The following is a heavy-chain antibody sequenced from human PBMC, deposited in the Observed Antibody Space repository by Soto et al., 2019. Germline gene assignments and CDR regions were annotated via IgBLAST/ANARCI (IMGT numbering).Heavy chain of an antibody. D-gene: IGHD6-19*01. CDR2: LSYDGSNK. CDR1: GFTFSSYA. V-gene: IGHV3-30-3*01. CDR3: ARDKSPHSSGWHNRHFDY. J-gene: IGHJ4*01. Sequence: QVQLVESGGGVVQPGRSLRLSCAASGFTFSSYAMHWVRQAPGKGLEWVAVLSYDGSNKYYAGSLKGRFTISRDNSKNTLYLQMSRLRGEDTAVYYCARDKSPHSSGWHNRHFDYWGHGTLVTVSS.